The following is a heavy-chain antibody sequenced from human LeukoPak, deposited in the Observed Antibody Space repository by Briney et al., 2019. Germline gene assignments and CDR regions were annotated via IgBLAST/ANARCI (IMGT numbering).Heavy chain of an antibody. D-gene: IGHD3-3*01. V-gene: IGHV3-53*01. CDR3: AREPYYDFWSGYYLDY. CDR1: GFTVSNNY. Sequence: GGSLRLSCAASGFTVSNNYMSWVRQAPGKGLEWVSVIYSGGSTYYADSVKGRFTISRDTSKNTLSLQMNSLRAEDTAVYYCAREPYYDFWSGYYLDYWGQGTLVTVSS. CDR2: IYSGGST. J-gene: IGHJ4*02.